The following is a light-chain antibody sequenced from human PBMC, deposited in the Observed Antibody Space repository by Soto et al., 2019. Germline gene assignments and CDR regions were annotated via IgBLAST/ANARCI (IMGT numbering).Light chain of an antibody. CDR2: GAS. J-gene: IGKJ5*01. Sequence: IQLTQSPSSLSASVGDRVTLTCRASQRITSYLAWYQQKPGKAPELLIYGASTLQSGVPSRFSGSGSAADFTLASSSLQPEDFATYYCQQLNDYPITFGQGTRLEIK. V-gene: IGKV1-9*01. CDR1: QRITSY. CDR3: QQLNDYPIT.